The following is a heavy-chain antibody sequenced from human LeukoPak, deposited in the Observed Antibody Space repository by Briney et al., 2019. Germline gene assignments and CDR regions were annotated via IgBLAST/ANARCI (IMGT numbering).Heavy chain of an antibody. V-gene: IGHV3-48*03. CDR2: IDSNSRTI. Sequence: GGSLRLSCAASGFTFSTYEMDWVRQAPGKGLEWISYIDSNSRTIHYADSVWGRFTISRDNAKNSLFLQMNSLRAEDTAVYYCVREYCSGGSCSDAFDIWGQGTMVTVSS. CDR1: GFTFSTYE. J-gene: IGHJ3*02. CDR3: VREYCSGGSCSDAFDI. D-gene: IGHD2-15*01.